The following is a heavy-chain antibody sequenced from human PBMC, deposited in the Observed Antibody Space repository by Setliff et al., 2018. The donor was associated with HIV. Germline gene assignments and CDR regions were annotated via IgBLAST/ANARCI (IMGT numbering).Heavy chain of an antibody. CDR1: GGSISSGDDF. CDR3: ARGDYPLSTVATIKGVVWFDP. Sequence: SETLSLTCTVSGGSISSGDDFWTWVRQPTGKGLEWIGHVYASGGTKYDPSLQSRVIISVDTSKSQFSLKLSSVTAADTAVYYCARGDYPLSTVATIKGVVWFDPWGQGTLVTVSS. CDR2: VYASGGT. V-gene: IGHV4-61*08. D-gene: IGHD5-12*01. J-gene: IGHJ5*02.